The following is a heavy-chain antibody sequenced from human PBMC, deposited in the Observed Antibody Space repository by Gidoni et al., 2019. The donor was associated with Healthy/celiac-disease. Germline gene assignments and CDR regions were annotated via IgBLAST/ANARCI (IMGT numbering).Heavy chain of an antibody. J-gene: IGHJ6*03. V-gene: IGHV3-53*01. Sequence: RFTISRDNSKNTLYLQMNSLRAEDTAVYYCAREGIAVAGKLGDDYYYYYMDVWGKGTTVTVSS. D-gene: IGHD6-19*01. CDR3: AREGIAVAGKLGDDYYYYYMDV.